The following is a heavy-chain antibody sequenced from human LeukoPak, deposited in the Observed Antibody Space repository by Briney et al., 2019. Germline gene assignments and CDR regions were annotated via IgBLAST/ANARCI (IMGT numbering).Heavy chain of an antibody. CDR2: TGTT. J-gene: IGHJ3*02. CDR1: GDSISSYY. D-gene: IGHD4-17*01. V-gene: IGHV4-59*08. CDR3: ASGASYGDYGAFEI. Sequence: SETLSLTYTVSGDSISSYYWSWIRQPPGRGLEWIGYTGTTNYNPSLKSRVTISVDTSKNQFSLNLTSLTAADTAVYYCASGASYGDYGAFEIWGQGTMVTVSS.